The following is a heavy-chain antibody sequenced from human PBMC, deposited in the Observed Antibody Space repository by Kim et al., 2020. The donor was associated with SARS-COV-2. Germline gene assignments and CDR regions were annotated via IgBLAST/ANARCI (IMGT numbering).Heavy chain of an antibody. CDR3: ARGKFFDL. Sequence: GGSLRLSCAASGFTFTTYGMNWVRQAPGKGLEWVSSITTGIGYSYYAASVKGRFTISRDNAKNSVFLQMNSLRGEDTAVYYCARGKFFDLWGRGTLVTVSS. CDR2: ITTGIGYS. V-gene: IGHV3-21*06. J-gene: IGHJ2*01. CDR1: GFTFTTYG.